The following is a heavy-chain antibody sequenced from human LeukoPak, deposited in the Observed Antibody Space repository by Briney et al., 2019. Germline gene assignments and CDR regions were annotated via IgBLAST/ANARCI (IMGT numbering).Heavy chain of an antibody. CDR1: GFTFSSAW. CDR2: IKSKTDGGTT. Sequence: PGGSLRLSCAASGFTFSSAWLTWVRQAPGKGLEWVGRIKSKTDGGTTDFAAPVKGRFTISRDDSKNTLFLQMNSLKTEDTAVYYWTTAFSHDFNYWGQGTLVTVSS. CDR3: TTAFSHDFNY. V-gene: IGHV3-15*01. J-gene: IGHJ4*02.